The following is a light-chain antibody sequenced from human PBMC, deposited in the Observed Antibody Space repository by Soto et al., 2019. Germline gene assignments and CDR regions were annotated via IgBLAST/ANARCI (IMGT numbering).Light chain of an antibody. J-gene: IGKJ1*01. CDR3: QQGSSFPRT. CDR2: STS. CDR1: QDISNW. Sequence: DLQMTPSPSSVSASVGDRVTITCRASQDISNWLAWYQEKPGKAAKLLIYSTSSLQNGVPSRFSGSGSGTEFTLTITSLQPEDFATYYCQQGSSFPRTFGQGTKVEV. V-gene: IGKV1-12*01.